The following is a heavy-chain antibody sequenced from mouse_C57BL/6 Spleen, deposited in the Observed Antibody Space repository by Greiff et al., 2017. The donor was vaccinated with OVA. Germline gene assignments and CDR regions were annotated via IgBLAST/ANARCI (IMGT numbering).Heavy chain of an antibody. CDR3: ARGTNYGSSPYFDV. CDR2: INPNNGGT. D-gene: IGHD1-1*01. J-gene: IGHJ1*03. CDR1: GYTFTDYN. V-gene: IGHV1-18*01. Sequence: VQLKESGPELVKPGASVKIPCKASGYTFTDYNMDWVKQSHGKSLEWIGDINPNNGGTIYNQKFKGKATLTVDKSSSTAYMELRSLTSEDTAVYYCARGTNYGSSPYFDVWGTGTTVTVSS.